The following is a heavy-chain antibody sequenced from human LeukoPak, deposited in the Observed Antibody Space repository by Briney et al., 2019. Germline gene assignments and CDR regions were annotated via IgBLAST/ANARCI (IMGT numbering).Heavy chain of an antibody. CDR1: GGSISTFY. Sequence: SETLSLTCTVSGGSISTFYWGWLRQPPGKGLEWVGYIYYSGSTIYNPYLKSRVIKSLDTSKNQFSLRLSSVTAADTAVDYCARQDPQTTVPEGLDVWGQGTTVTVSS. CDR3: ARQDPQTTVPEGLDV. J-gene: IGHJ6*02. D-gene: IGHD4-17*01. CDR2: IYYSGST. V-gene: IGHV4-59*01.